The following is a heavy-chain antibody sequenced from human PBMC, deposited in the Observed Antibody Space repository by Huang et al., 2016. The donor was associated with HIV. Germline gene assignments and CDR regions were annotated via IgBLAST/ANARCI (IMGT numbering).Heavy chain of an antibody. CDR1: GFTFSSYW. V-gene: IGHV3-74*01. J-gene: IGHJ4*02. CDR2: IKSDGSST. D-gene: IGHD3-10*01. CDR3: ARGSRQGKYYYGSGTAY. Sequence: EVQLVESGGGLVQPGGSLRLSCAASGFTFSSYWMPWVRQVPGKGLVWVSQIKSDGSSTSYADSVKGRFTISRDNAKNTLYLQMNSLRAEDTAVYYCARGSRQGKYYYGSGTAYWGQGTLVTVSS.